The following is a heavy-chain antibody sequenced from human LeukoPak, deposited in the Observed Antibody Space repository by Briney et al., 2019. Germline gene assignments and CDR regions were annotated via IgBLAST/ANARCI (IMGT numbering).Heavy chain of an antibody. V-gene: IGHV3-23*01. CDR1: GGSFSGHT. J-gene: IGHJ4*02. CDR3: AKGSAQYYFDS. Sequence: PSETLSLTCAVYGGSFSGHTWSWIRQAPGKGLEWVSAIIESGESTYYTDSVKGRFTISRDNSKNTLYLQMNSLRAEDTAFYYCAKGSAQYYFDSWGQGTLVTVSS. CDR2: IIESGEST. D-gene: IGHD3-10*01.